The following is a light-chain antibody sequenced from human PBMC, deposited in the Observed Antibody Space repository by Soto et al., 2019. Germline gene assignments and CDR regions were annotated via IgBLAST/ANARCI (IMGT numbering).Light chain of an antibody. CDR3: QQYNNWTPRAWT. Sequence: EIVMTQSPATLSVSPGERATLSCRASQSVSSNLAWYQQKPGQAPRLLIYVASTRATGIPARCSGSGSGTEFTLTISSLQSEDFAVYYCQQYNNWTPRAWTFGQGTKVEIK. J-gene: IGKJ1*01. CDR1: QSVSSN. V-gene: IGKV3-15*01. CDR2: VAS.